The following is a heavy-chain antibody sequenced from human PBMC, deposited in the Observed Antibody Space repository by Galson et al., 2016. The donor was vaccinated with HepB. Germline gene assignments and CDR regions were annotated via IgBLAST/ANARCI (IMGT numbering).Heavy chain of an antibody. CDR1: GFTFSYYY. CDR2: IWHDGSNK. V-gene: IGHV3-33*08. J-gene: IGHJ4*02. CDR3: ARESRLAAAGITDF. Sequence: SLRLSCAASGFTFSYYYMSWIRQAPGKGLEWVALIWHDGSNKYYADSVKGRFTISRDNSKNTLYLQMNSLRVEDTAMYYCARESRLAAAGITDFWGQGALVTVPS. D-gene: IGHD1-14*01.